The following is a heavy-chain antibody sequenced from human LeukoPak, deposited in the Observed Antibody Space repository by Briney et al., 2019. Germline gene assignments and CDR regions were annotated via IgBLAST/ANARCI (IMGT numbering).Heavy chain of an antibody. J-gene: IGHJ6*02. V-gene: IGHV1-2*02. Sequence: GASVKVSCKASGYTFTGYYMHWVRQAPGQGLEWMGWINPNSGGTNYAQKFQGRVTMTRDTSISTAYMELSRLRSDDTAVYYCARSMAAMTEKNYYGMDVWGQGTTVTVSS. CDR3: ARSMAAMTEKNYYGMDV. CDR2: INPNSGGT. CDR1: GYTFTGYY. D-gene: IGHD6-25*01.